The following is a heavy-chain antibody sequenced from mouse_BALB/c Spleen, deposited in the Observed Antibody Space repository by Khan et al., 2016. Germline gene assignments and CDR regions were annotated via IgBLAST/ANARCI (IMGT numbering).Heavy chain of an antibody. V-gene: IGHV3-2*02. Sequence: EVKLEESGPGLVKPSQSLSLTCTVTGYSITSDYAWNWIRQFPGNKLEWMGYISYSGSTSYNPSLKSRISITRDTSKNQFFLQLNSVTTEDTATYYCARRITTVVFDYCGQGTTLTVSS. CDR3: ARRITTVVFDY. J-gene: IGHJ2*01. CDR1: GYSITSDYA. D-gene: IGHD1-1*01. CDR2: ISYSGST.